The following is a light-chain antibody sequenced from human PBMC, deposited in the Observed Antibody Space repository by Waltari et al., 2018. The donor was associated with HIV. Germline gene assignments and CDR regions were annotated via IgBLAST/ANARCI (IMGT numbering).Light chain of an antibody. CDR3: QSADSSGGIRV. CDR2: KDT. V-gene: IGLV3-25*03. CDR1: SLTARY. Sequence: SYELTQPPSVSVSPGQTATITCSGDSLTARYAYWYQQKPGQAPVAITYKDTERPSGLPERFSGSSSGTTVTLIISEAQTEDEADYYCQSADSSGGIRVFGGGTRLSVL. J-gene: IGLJ3*02.